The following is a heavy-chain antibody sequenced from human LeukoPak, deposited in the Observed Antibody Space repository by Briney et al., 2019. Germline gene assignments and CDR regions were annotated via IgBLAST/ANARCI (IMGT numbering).Heavy chain of an antibody. D-gene: IGHD3-10*01. Sequence: SETLSLTCTVSGGSISSYYWSWIRQPAGKGLEWIGRIYTSGSTNYNPSLKSRVTISVDTSKNQFSLKLSSVTAADTAVYYCARVTYYYGSGSSPYYYYYMDVWGKGTTVTISS. CDR3: ARVTYYYGSGSSPYYYYYMDV. J-gene: IGHJ6*03. CDR2: IYTSGST. CDR1: GGSISSYY. V-gene: IGHV4-4*07.